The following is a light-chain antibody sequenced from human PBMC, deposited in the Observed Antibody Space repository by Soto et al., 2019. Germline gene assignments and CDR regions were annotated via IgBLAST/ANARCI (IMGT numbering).Light chain of an antibody. V-gene: IGKV3-15*01. CDR3: QQYNDWPPFT. CDR2: IAS. J-gene: IGKJ4*01. Sequence: EIVLTHSPATLSLSPCERATLSCSASQSVSSYLAWYQQRVGQAPRLLIYIASKRATGVPARFSGNGSGTEFTLTISSLQSEDFAVYYCQQYNDWPPFTFGGGTKV. CDR1: QSVSSY.